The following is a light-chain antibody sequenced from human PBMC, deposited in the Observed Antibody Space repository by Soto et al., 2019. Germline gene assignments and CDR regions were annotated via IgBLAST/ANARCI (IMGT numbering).Light chain of an antibody. CDR2: GAS. J-gene: IGKJ1*01. CDR3: QQYGSSPRT. Sequence: EIVLTQSPGTLSLSPGERATLSCRASQSVSSSYLAWYQQKPGQAPRLLIYGASSRATGIPDRFSGSGSGTDFTLIISRLETEDFAVYYCQQYGSSPRTFGRGTKVEIK. CDR1: QSVSSSY. V-gene: IGKV3-20*01.